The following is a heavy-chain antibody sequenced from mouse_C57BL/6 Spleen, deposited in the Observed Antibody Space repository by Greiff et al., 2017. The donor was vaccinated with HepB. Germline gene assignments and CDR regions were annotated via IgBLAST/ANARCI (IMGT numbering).Heavy chain of an antibody. CDR2: INPNNGGT. V-gene: IGHV1-26*01. D-gene: IGHD3-2*02. Sequence: EVQLQQSGPELVKPGASVKISCKASGYTFTDYYMNWVKQSHGKSLEWIGDINPNNGGTSYNQKFKGKATLTVDKSSSTAYMELRSLTSEDSAVYYCARWQPRLREYAMDYWGQGTSFNVSS. J-gene: IGHJ4*01. CDR3: ARWQPRLREYAMDY. CDR1: GYTFTDYY.